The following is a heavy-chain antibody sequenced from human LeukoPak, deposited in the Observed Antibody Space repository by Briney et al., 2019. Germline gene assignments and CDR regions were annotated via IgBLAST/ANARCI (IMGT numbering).Heavy chain of an antibody. J-gene: IGHJ5*02. D-gene: IGHD3-22*01. CDR1: GYTFTGYY. V-gene: IGHV1-2*04. CDR3: ARAIEYYYDSSGYWFDP. CDR2: INPNSGGT. Sequence: ASVKVSCKASGYTFTGYYMHWVRQAPGQGLEWMGWINPNSGGTNYAQKFQGWVTMTRDTSISTAYMELSRLRSDDTAVYYCARAIEYYYDSSGYWFDPWGQGTLVTVSS.